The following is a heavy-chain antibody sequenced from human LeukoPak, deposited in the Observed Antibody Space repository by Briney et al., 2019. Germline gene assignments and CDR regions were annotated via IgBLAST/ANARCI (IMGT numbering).Heavy chain of an antibody. J-gene: IGHJ4*02. CDR2: ISAYNGNT. D-gene: IGHD6-19*01. V-gene: IGHV1-18*01. CDR1: GYTFTSYG. Sequence: ASVKVSCKASGYTFTSYGISWVRQAPGQGLEWMGWISAYNGNTNYAQKLQGRVTMTTDTSTSTAYMELRSLRSDDTAVYYCARASYDQQWLANFDYWGQGTLVTVSS. CDR3: ARASYDQQWLANFDY.